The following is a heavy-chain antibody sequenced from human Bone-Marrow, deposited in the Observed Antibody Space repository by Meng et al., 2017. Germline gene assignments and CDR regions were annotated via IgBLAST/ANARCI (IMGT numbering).Heavy chain of an antibody. D-gene: IGHD3-22*01. CDR2: IYDSGNT. CDR3: ARGLRGYYDSSGSFDY. J-gene: IGHJ4*02. Sequence: QVQLQESGPGLVKPSQTLSLTCTVSGGSIRSGGYYWSWIRQPPGEGLEWIGYIYDSGNTFYNPSLKSRVTISLDTSKNQFSLKLSSVTAADTAVYYCARGLRGYYDSSGSFDYWGQGTLVTVSS. V-gene: IGHV4-30-4*01. CDR1: GGSIRSGGYY.